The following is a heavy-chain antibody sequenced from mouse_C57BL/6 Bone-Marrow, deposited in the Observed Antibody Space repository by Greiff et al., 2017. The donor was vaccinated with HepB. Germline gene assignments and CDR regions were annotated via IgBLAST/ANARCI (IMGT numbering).Heavy chain of an antibody. CDR1: GFSLTSYG. V-gene: IGHV2-6-1*01. Sequence: QVQLKESGPGLVAPSQSLSITCTVSGFSLTSYGVHWVRQPPGKGLEWLVVIWSDGSTTYNSARKSRLSISKDNSKSQVFLKMNSLQTDDTAMYYCARHEKVEIYYGNHYAMDYWGQGTSVTVSS. D-gene: IGHD2-1*01. CDR3: ARHEKVEIYYGNHYAMDY. J-gene: IGHJ4*01. CDR2: IWSDGST.